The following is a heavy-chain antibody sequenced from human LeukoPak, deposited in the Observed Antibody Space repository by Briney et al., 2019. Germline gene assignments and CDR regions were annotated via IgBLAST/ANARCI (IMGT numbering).Heavy chain of an antibody. J-gene: IGHJ4*02. Sequence: GGSLRLSCAASGFSFSSYSMNWVRQAPEKGLEWVSSISSSSNYIHYADSVKGRFTISRDNAKNSLYLQMNSLRAEDTAVYYCATRIPGIQPYWGQGTLVTVSS. CDR2: ISSSSNYI. V-gene: IGHV3-21*01. CDR1: GFSFSSYS. CDR3: ATRIPGIQPY. D-gene: IGHD6-13*01.